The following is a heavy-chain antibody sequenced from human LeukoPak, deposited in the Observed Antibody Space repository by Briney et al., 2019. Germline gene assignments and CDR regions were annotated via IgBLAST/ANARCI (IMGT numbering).Heavy chain of an antibody. CDR2: IYYSGST. J-gene: IGHJ4*02. CDR1: GGSISTYY. D-gene: IGHD3-22*01. Sequence: KPSETLSLTCTVSGGSISTYYWTWVRQPPGKGLEWIGYIYYSGSTSYNPSLKSRVTISVDTSKNQFSLKLSSVTAADTALYYCARDRHSSGYSDYWGQGTLVTVSS. V-gene: IGHV4-59*01. CDR3: ARDRHSSGYSDY.